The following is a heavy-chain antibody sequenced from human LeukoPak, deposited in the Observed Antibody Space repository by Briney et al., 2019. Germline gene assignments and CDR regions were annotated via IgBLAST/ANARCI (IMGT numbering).Heavy chain of an antibody. Sequence: GRSLRLSCAASGFTFRNYAIHWVRQAPGRGLEWVAVISYGGNNRYYADSVKGRFTISRDNSKDTVYLHMDSLRVDDTAVYYCARDTTGYNSRGVDPRSLWKDWGQGTLVTVSS. CDR2: ISYGGNNR. D-gene: IGHD1-1*01. CDR3: ARDTTGYNSRGVDPRSLWKD. CDR1: GFTFRNYA. V-gene: IGHV3-30*01. J-gene: IGHJ4*02.